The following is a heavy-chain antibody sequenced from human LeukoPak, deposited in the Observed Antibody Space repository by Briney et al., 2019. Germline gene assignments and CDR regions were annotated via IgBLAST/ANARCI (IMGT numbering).Heavy chain of an antibody. CDR1: GYSISSAYY. V-gene: IGHV4-38-2*02. Sequence: SETLSLTCTVSGYSISSAYYWGWIRQPPGKGLEWIGSIYHSGNTYYNPSLKSRVTISVDTSMNLFSLKLSSVTAADTAVYYCVRALLDSSGYDFDYWGQGTLVTVSS. CDR3: VRALLDSSGYDFDY. CDR2: IYHSGNT. D-gene: IGHD3-22*01. J-gene: IGHJ4*02.